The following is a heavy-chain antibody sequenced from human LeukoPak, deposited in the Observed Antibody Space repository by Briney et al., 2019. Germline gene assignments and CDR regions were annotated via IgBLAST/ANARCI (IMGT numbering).Heavy chain of an antibody. Sequence: SETLSLTCTVSGVSISSYHWSWVRQPPGKGLEYIGYIYYSGSTNYNPSLKSRVTISVDTSKNQFSLKLNSVTAADTTVYYCARGPPNTDTYCDTTSCQNWVDPWGQGTLVTVSS. CDR3: ARGPPNTDTYCDTTSCQNWVDP. J-gene: IGHJ5*02. D-gene: IGHD2-2*01. CDR1: GVSISSYH. CDR2: IYYSGST. V-gene: IGHV4-59*12.